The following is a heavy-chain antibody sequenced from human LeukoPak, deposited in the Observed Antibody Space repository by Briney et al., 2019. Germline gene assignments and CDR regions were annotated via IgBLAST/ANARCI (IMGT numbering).Heavy chain of an antibody. CDR2: ISSSSSYI. D-gene: IGHD1-1*01. CDR1: GFTFSNYS. V-gene: IGHV3-21*01. Sequence: GGSLRLSCAASGFTFSNYSMNWVRQAPGKGLEWVSSISSSSSYIYYADSVKGRFTISRDNAKNSLYLQMNSLRAEDTAVYYCATPRNDGGSYYFDYWGQGTLVTVSS. CDR3: ATPRNDGGSYYFDY. J-gene: IGHJ4*02.